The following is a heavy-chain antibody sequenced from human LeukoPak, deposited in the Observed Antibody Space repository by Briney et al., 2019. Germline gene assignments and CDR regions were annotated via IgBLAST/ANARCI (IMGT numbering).Heavy chain of an antibody. D-gene: IGHD2-2*01. J-gene: IGHJ6*02. Sequence: ASVKVSCKASGYTFTSYGISWVRQAPGQGLEWMGWISAYNGNTNYAQKLQGRVTMTTDTSTSTAYMELRSLSSDDTAVYYCATSSCYYYGMDVWGQGTTVTVSS. CDR1: GYTFTSYG. V-gene: IGHV1-18*01. CDR3: ATSSCYYYGMDV. CDR2: ISAYNGNT.